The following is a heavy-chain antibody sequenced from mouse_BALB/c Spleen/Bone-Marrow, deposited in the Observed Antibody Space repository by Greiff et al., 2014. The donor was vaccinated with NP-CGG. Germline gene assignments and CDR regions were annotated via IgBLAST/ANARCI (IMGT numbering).Heavy chain of an antibody. J-gene: IGHJ1*01. Sequence: EVQLQQSGAELVKPGASVKLSCTASGFNIKDTFMHWVKQRPKQGLEWIGRIDPANGDTKYDPKFQGKATITADTSSNTAYLQLSSLTSEDTAVYYCTKPSFYYGSSYWYFDVWGAGTTVTVSS. CDR3: TKPSFYYGSSYWYFDV. D-gene: IGHD1-1*01. CDR2: IDPANGDT. CDR1: GFNIKDTF. V-gene: IGHV14-3*02.